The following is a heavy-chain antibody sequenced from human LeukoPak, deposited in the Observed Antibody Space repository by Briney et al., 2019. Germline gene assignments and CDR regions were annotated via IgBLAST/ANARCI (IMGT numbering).Heavy chain of an antibody. CDR1: GYTFTGYY. D-gene: IGHD3-10*01. Sequence: GASVKVSCKASGYTFTGYYMHWARQAPGQGLEWMGWINPNSGDTNYAQKFQGRVTMTRDTSISTAYMELSRLRSDDTAVYYCARDLHGSGSNWFDPWGQGTLVTVSS. CDR3: ARDLHGSGSNWFDP. J-gene: IGHJ5*02. CDR2: INPNSGDT. V-gene: IGHV1-2*02.